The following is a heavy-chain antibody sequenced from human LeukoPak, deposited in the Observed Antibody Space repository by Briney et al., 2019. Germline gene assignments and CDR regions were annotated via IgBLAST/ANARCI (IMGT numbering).Heavy chain of an antibody. CDR2: ISYDGSNK. CDR3: AKDYYDSSGYYYRWFRGPATENWYFDL. D-gene: IGHD3-22*01. Sequence: PGGSLRLSCAASGFTFSSYGMHWVRQAPGKGLEWVADISYDGSNKYYADSVKGRFPIPRDNHKNTLYLKMNSMRAEDTAVYYCAKDYYDSSGYYYRWFRGPATENWYFDLWGRGTLVTVSS. CDR1: GFTFSSYG. J-gene: IGHJ2*01. V-gene: IGHV3-30*18.